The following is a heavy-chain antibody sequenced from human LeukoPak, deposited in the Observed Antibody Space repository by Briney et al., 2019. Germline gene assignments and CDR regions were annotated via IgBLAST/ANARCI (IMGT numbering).Heavy chain of an antibody. J-gene: IGHJ4*02. Sequence: GGSLRLSCAASGFTFSSYSMNWVRQAPGKGLELVSSISSSSSYIYYADSVKGRFTISRDNAKNSLYLQMNSLRAEDTAVYYCASGLSAAIDYFDYWGQGTLVTVSS. D-gene: IGHD6-13*01. CDR2: ISSSSSYI. CDR3: ASGLSAAIDYFDY. CDR1: GFTFSSYS. V-gene: IGHV3-21*01.